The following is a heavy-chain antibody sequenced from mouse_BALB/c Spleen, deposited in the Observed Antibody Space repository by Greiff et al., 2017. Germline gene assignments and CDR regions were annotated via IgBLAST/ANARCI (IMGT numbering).Heavy chain of an antibody. D-gene: IGHD2-1*01. V-gene: IGHV2-6-7*01. Sequence: QVQLQQSGPGLVAPSQSLSITCTVSGFSLTGYGVNWVRQPPGKGLEWLGMIWGDGSTDYNSALKSRLSISKDNSKSQVFLKMNSLQTDDTARYYCARDTAYGNYAYAMDYWGQGTSVTVSS. CDR3: ARDTAYGNYAYAMDY. CDR1: GFSLTGYG. CDR2: IWGDGST. J-gene: IGHJ4*01.